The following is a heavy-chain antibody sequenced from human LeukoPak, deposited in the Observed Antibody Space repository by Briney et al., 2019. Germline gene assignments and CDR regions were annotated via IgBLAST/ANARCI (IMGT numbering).Heavy chain of an antibody. J-gene: IGHJ4*02. D-gene: IGHD6-13*01. V-gene: IGHV1-2*02. Sequence: ASVKVSCKASGYTFTVYYMHWVRQAPGQGLEWMGWVNPNSGGTYYGQKFQGRVTMTRDTSISTAYMELSSLRSDDTAVYYCARDPGSSSSWYDYWGQGTMVTVSS. CDR1: GYTFTVYY. CDR3: ARDPGSSSSWYDY. CDR2: VNPNSGGT.